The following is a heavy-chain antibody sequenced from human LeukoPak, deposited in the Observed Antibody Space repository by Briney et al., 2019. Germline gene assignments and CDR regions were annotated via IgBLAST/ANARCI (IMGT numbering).Heavy chain of an antibody. CDR1: GFTFSSYS. V-gene: IGHV3-21*01. CDR3: ARGNLAGSYFSY. D-gene: IGHD1-26*01. J-gene: IGHJ4*02. CDR2: ISSSSYI. Sequence: PGGSLRLSCAASGFTFSSYSMNWVRQAPGKGLEWVSSISSSSYIYYADSVKGRFTISRDNAKNSLYLQMNSLRAEDTAVYYCARGNLAGSYFSYWGQGTLVTVSS.